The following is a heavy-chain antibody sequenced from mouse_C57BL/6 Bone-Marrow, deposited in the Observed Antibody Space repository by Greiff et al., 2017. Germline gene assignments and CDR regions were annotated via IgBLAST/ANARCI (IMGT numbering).Heavy chain of an antibody. J-gene: IGHJ3*01. CDR1: GYTFTSYW. V-gene: IGHV1-59*01. CDR2: IDPSDSYT. CDR3: ARPKGFAY. Sequence: QVQLKQPGAELVRPGTSVKLSCKASGYTFTSYWMHWVKQRPGQGLEWIGVIDPSDSYTNYNQKFKGKATLTVDTSSSTAYMQLSSLTSEDSAVYYCARPKGFAYWGQGTLVTVSA. D-gene: IGHD1-3*01.